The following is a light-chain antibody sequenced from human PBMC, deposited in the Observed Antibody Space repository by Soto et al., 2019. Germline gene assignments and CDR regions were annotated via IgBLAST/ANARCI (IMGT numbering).Light chain of an antibody. V-gene: IGKV3-11*01. CDR1: QSVSSN. CDR2: DAS. Sequence: RVMTQSPATLSVSPGERATLSCRASQSVSSNLAWYQQKPGQAPRLLIYDASNRATGIPARFSGSGSGTDFTLTISSLEPEDFAVYYCQQRSNWPGLTFGGGTKVDIK. CDR3: QQRSNWPGLT. J-gene: IGKJ4*01.